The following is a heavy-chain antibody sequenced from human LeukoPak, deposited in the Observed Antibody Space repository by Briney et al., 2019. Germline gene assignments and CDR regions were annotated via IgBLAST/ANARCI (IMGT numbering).Heavy chain of an antibody. Sequence: GGSLRLSCAASGFTFSSYSMNWVRQAPGKGLEWVSSISSSSSYIYYADSVKGRFTISRDNAKNSLYLQMNSLRAEDTAVYYCAKLRNDFWSGYTNWGQGTLVTVSS. D-gene: IGHD3-3*01. V-gene: IGHV3-21*04. J-gene: IGHJ4*02. CDR3: AKLRNDFWSGYTN. CDR2: ISSSSSYI. CDR1: GFTFSSYS.